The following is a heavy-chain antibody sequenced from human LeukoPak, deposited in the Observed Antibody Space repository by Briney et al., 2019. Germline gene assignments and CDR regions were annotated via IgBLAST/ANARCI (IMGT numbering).Heavy chain of an antibody. V-gene: IGHV3-30*18. D-gene: IGHD2-2*01. CDR2: ISYDGSNK. J-gene: IGHJ6*02. CDR1: GFTFSSYG. Sequence: PGGSLRLSCAASGFTFSSYGMHWVRQAPGKGLEWVAVISYDGSNKYYADSVKGRFTISRDNSKNALYLQMNSLRDEDTAVYYCAKDLKKGYCSSTSCYRDDYYYYGMDVWGQGTTVTVSS. CDR3: AKDLKKGYCSSTSCYRDDYYYYGMDV.